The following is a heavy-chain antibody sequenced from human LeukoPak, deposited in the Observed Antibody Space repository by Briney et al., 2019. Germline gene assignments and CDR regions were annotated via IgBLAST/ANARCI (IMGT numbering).Heavy chain of an antibody. J-gene: IGHJ3*01. CDR2: IWFDGNNR. CDR3: ARDARDYIDLGDAFDL. D-gene: IGHD4-11*01. CDR1: GFTFSSYG. V-gene: IGHV3-33*01. Sequence: PGGSLRLSCAASGFTFSSYGTHWVRQAPGKGLQWVAGIWFDGNNRYYADSVKGRFTISRDNSNNTLYLQMDSLRAEDTAVFYCARDARDYIDLGDAFDLWGQGTMVTVSS.